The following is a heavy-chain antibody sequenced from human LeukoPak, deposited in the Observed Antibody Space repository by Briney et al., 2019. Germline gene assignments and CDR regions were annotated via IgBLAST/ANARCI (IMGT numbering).Heavy chain of an antibody. Sequence: GGSLRLSCAASGFTFSSYWMSWVRQAPGKGLEWVANIKQDGSEKYYVDSVKGRFTISRDNAKNSLYLQMNSLRAEDTAVYYCARYYSSSWQSGFDPWGQGTLVTVSS. D-gene: IGHD6-13*01. CDR3: ARYYSSSWQSGFDP. CDR1: GFTFSSYW. CDR2: IKQDGSEK. J-gene: IGHJ5*02. V-gene: IGHV3-7*01.